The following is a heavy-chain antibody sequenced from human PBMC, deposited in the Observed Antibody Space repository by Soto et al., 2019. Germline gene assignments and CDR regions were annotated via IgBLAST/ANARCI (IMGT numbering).Heavy chain of an antibody. J-gene: IGHJ6*02. D-gene: IGHD2-2*01. CDR1: GFTFSSYG. V-gene: IGHV3-30*18. Sequence: QVQLVESGGGVVQPGRSLRLSCAASGFTFSSYGMHWVRQAPGKGLEWVAVISYDGSNKYYADSVKGRFTISRDNSKNTLYLQMNSLRAEDTAVYYCAKGGFDIVVVPAASHYYCGMDVWGQGTTVTVSS. CDR3: AKGGFDIVVVPAASHYYCGMDV. CDR2: ISYDGSNK.